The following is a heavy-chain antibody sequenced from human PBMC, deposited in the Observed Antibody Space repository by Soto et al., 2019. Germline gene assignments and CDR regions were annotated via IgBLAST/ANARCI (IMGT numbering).Heavy chain of an antibody. CDR3: ARHKGHRRPRIVGIYYFDY. D-gene: IGHD1-26*01. V-gene: IGHV5-10-1*01. Sequence: PGESLKISCKGSGYSFTSYWISWVRQMPGKGLEWMGRIDPSDSYTNYSPSFQGHVTISADKSISTAYLQWSSLKASDTAMYYCARHKGHRRPRIVGIYYFDYWGQGTLVTVSS. J-gene: IGHJ4*02. CDR2: IDPSDSYT. CDR1: GYSFTSYW.